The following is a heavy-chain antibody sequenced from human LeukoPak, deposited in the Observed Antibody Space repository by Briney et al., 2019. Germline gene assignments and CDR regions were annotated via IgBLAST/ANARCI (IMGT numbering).Heavy chain of an antibody. Sequence: SETLSLTCIVSDNSISSSSYYWGWIRQPPGKGLEWIGSISYSGSTHYNPSLKSRVTISVDTSKNQFSLKLSSMTAADTAVYYCARGLWMPYCTTIDCNPNWFDPWGQGTLVTVSS. CDR1: DNSISSSSYY. D-gene: IGHD2-8*01. CDR3: ARGLWMPYCTTIDCNPNWFDP. CDR2: ISYSGST. V-gene: IGHV4-39*01. J-gene: IGHJ5*02.